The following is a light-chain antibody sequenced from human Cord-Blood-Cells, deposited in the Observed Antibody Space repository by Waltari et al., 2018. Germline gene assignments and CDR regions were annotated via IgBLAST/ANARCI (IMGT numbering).Light chain of an antibody. CDR1: SSDVGGYNY. CDR3: SSYTSISTLDV. J-gene: IGLJ1*01. Sequence: QSALTQPASVSGSPGQSITISCTGTSSDVGGYNYVSWYQQHPGKAPKLMIYEVSNRPPRVSKCFTGSKSGNTASLTISGLQAKDEADYYCSSYTSISTLDVFGTGTKVTVL. CDR2: EVS. V-gene: IGLV2-14*01.